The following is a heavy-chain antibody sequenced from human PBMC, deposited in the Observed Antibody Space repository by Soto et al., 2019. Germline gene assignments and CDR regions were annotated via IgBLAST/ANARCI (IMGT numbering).Heavy chain of an antibody. V-gene: IGHV1-8*01. CDR3: ARMAMVRGVMGVGYYYYYMDV. J-gene: IGHJ6*03. CDR2: MNPNSGNT. D-gene: IGHD3-10*01. Sequence: GASVKVSCKASGYTFTSYDINWVRQATGQGLEWMGWMNPNSGNTGYAQKFQGRVTMTRNTSISSAYMELSSLRSEDTAVYYCARMAMVRGVMGVGYYYYYMDVWGKGTTVTVSS. CDR1: GYTFTSYD.